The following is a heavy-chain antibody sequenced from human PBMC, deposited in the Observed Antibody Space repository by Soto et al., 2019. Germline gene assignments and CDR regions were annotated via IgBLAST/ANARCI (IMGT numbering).Heavy chain of an antibody. D-gene: IGHD4-17*01. J-gene: IGHJ4*02. CDR2: ISYDGNNK. V-gene: IGHV3-30-3*01. Sequence: QVQLVESGGGVVQPGRSLRLSCAASGFTFSSYPLHWVRQVPGKGLEWVSVISYDGNNKYYADSVKGRFTISRDNSKNMLYLQMNSLRGEDTAVYYCARMTTEVAAFAYWGQGTLVTVSS. CDR3: ARMTTEVAAFAY. CDR1: GFTFSSYP.